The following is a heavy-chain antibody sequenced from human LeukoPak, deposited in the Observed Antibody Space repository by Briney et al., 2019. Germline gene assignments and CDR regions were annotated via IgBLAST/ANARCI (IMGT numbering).Heavy chain of an antibody. D-gene: IGHD1-1*01. CDR2: IYHSWGI. CDR1: GSSITSNYF. Sequence: PSETLSLTCDVSGSSITSNYFWGWIRQPPGKGLEWIATIYHSWGIYFNPSLKSRVSISLDASKNQFSLKLTSLTAADTAIYYCARNVTAGFFDYWAQGILVTVSS. J-gene: IGHJ4*02. CDR3: ARNVTAGFFDY. V-gene: IGHV4-38-2*01.